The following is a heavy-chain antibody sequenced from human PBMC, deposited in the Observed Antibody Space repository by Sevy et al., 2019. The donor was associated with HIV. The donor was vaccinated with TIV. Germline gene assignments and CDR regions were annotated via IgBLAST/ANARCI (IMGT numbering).Heavy chain of an antibody. J-gene: IGHJ6*02. Sequence: GGSLRLSCAASGFTFSSYSMNWVRQAPGKGLEWVSSISSSSSYIYYADSVKGRFTISRDNAKNSLYQQMNSLRAEDTAVYYCARDLTDELETYGMDVWGQGTTVTVSS. D-gene: IGHD1-1*01. V-gene: IGHV3-21*01. CDR1: GFTFSSYS. CDR3: ARDLTDELETYGMDV. CDR2: ISSSSSYI.